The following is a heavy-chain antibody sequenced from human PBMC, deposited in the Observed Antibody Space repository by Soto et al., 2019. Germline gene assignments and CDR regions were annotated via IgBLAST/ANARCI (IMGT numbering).Heavy chain of an antibody. D-gene: IGHD3-3*01. J-gene: IGHJ6*03. Sequence: SVKVSCKASGGTFSSYAISWVRQAPGQGLEWMGGIIPIFGTANYAQKFQGRVTITADESTSTAYMELSSLRSEDTAVYYCARDGLQVIRGDFYYYMDVWGKGTTVTVSS. CDR3: ARDGLQVIRGDFYYYMDV. V-gene: IGHV1-69*13. CDR2: IIPIFGTA. CDR1: GGTFSSYA.